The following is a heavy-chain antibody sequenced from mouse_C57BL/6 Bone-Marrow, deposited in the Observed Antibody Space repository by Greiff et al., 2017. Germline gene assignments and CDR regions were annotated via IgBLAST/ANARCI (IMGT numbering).Heavy chain of an antibody. CDR3: ARADGSYYAMDY. Sequence: EVQLVESGGGLVKPGGSLKLSCAASGFTFSDYGMHWVRQAPEKGLEWVAYISSGSSTIYYADTVKGRFTISRDNAKNTLFLQMTSLGSEDTAMYYCARADGSYYAMDYWGQGTSVTVSS. CDR2: ISSGSSTI. CDR1: GFTFSDYG. J-gene: IGHJ4*01. V-gene: IGHV5-17*01. D-gene: IGHD2-3*01.